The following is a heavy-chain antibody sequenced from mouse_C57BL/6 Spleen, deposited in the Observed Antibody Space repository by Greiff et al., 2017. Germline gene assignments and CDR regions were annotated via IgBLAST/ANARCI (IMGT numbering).Heavy chain of an antibody. J-gene: IGHJ3*01. CDR1: GYTFTSYW. CDR3: ASVRENWFAY. V-gene: IGHV1-52*01. CDR2: IDPSDSET. Sequence: QVQLQQPGAELVRPGSSVKLSCKASGYTFTSYWMHWVKQRPIQGLEWIGNIDPSDSETHYNQKFKDKATLTVDKSSRTAYMQLSSLTSDDSAIYYCASVRENWFAYWGQGTLVTVSA.